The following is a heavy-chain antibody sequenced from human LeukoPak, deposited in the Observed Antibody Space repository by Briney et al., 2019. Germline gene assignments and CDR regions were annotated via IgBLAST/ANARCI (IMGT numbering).Heavy chain of an antibody. CDR1: GFSVSSNY. V-gene: IGHV3-66*01. D-gene: IGHD5-18*01. Sequence: GGSLRISCAASGFSVSSNYMSWVRQAPGKWLEWVSVIYSGGSTYYADSVKGRFTISRDNSKNTLYLQMNSLRAEDTAVYYCAREGYSYGYDAFDIWGQGTMVTVSS. CDR2: IYSGGST. J-gene: IGHJ3*02. CDR3: AREGYSYGYDAFDI.